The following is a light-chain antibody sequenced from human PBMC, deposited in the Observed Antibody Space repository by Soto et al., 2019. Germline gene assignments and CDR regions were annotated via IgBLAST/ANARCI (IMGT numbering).Light chain of an antibody. V-gene: IGKV1-5*01. CDR3: QQYNSYSPT. Sequence: IQMTQSPSTLSASVGDRVTITCRASQSISSWLAWYQQKPGKAPKLLIYDASSLESGVPSRFSGSGSGTEFALTISSLQADDLATYSCQQYNSYSPTFGQGTKVEIK. CDR2: DAS. CDR1: QSISSW. J-gene: IGKJ1*01.